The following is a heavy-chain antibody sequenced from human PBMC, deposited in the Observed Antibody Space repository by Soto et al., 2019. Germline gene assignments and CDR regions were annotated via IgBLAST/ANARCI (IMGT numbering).Heavy chain of an antibody. CDR1: GGSISSGGYY. D-gene: IGHD3-9*01. CDR2: IYYSGST. V-gene: IGHV4-31*03. Sequence: PSETLSLTCTVSGGSISSGGYYWSWIRQHPGKGLECIGYIYYSGSTYYNPSLKSRVTISVDTSKNQFSLKLSSVTAADTAVYYCARGGPPVLRYFDWYYYYYMDVWGKGTTVTVSS. J-gene: IGHJ6*03. CDR3: ARGGPPVLRYFDWYYYYYMDV.